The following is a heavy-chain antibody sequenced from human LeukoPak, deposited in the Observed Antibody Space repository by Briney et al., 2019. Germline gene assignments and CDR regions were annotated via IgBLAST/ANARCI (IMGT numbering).Heavy chain of an antibody. CDR2: ISSSSSYI. J-gene: IGHJ4*02. V-gene: IGHV3-21*01. CDR1: GFTFSSYS. Sequence: GGSLRLSCAASGFTFSSYSMNWVRQAPGKGLEWVSSISSSSSYIYYADSVKGRFTISRDNAKNSLYLQMNSLRAEDTAVYYCARVSISYDYVWGSYRPHYYFDYWGQGTLVTVSS. CDR3: ARVSISYDYVWGSYRPHYYFDY. D-gene: IGHD3-16*02.